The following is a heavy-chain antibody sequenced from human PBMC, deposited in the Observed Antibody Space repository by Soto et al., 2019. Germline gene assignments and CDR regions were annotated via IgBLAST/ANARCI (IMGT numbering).Heavy chain of an antibody. Sequence: EVHLVESGGGLVQPGGSLRLSCAGSGFTFSDYYIDWVRQAPGKGLEWVGRSRDKGNSYNTDYAASVTGRFTVSRDTSTNSLYLQMNSLKADDTALYYCARSIPGTTSFDSWGQGTRVTVSS. J-gene: IGHJ4*02. CDR2: SRDKGNSYNT. CDR1: GFTFSDYY. V-gene: IGHV3-72*01. D-gene: IGHD1-7*01. CDR3: ARSIPGTTSFDS.